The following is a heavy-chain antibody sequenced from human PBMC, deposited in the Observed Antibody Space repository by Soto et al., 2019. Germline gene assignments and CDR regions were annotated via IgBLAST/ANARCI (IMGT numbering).Heavy chain of an antibody. CDR3: ARGGFDGSGSEDYYYYYGMDV. V-gene: IGHV1-18*01. D-gene: IGHD3-10*01. Sequence: QVQLVQSGAEVKKPGASVKVSCKASGYTFTSYGISSVRQAPGQGLEWMGWISAYNGNTNYAQKIQGRVTMTTHTPTSTASMELRSLGSDDTAVYYCARGGFDGSGSEDYYYYYGMDVWGQGTTVTVAS. CDR2: ISAYNGNT. CDR1: GYTFTSYG. J-gene: IGHJ6*02.